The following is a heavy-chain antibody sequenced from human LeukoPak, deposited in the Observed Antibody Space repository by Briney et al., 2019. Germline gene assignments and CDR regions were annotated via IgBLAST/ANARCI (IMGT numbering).Heavy chain of an antibody. CDR2: ISGDGGST. J-gene: IGHJ4*02. CDR1: GFTFDDYA. V-gene: IGHV3-43*02. D-gene: IGHD5-18*01. Sequence: GGSLRLSCAASGFTFDDYAMHWVRQAPGKGLEWVSLISGDGGSTYYADSVKGRFTISRDNSKNSLYLRMNSLRTEDTALYYRAKDKRWRGYSYGSFDYWGQGTLVTVSS. CDR3: AKDKRWRGYSYGSFDY.